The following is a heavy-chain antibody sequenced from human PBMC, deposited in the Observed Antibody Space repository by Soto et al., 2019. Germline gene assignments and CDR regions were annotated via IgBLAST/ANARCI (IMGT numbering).Heavy chain of an antibody. CDR2: IYYSGST. Sequence: QVQLQESGPGLVKPSETLSLTCTVSGGSISSYYWSWIRQPPGKGLEWIGYIYYSGSTNYHPSLKSRVTISVDTSKNQFSLKLSSVTAADTAVYYCASNRYSGSYLGLYYYGMDVWGQGTTVTVSS. V-gene: IGHV4-59*01. CDR1: GGSISSYY. D-gene: IGHD1-26*01. J-gene: IGHJ6*02. CDR3: ASNRYSGSYLGLYYYGMDV.